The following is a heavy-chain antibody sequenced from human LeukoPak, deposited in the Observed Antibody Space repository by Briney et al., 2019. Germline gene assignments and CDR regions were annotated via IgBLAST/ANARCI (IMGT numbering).Heavy chain of an antibody. J-gene: IGHJ4*02. CDR3: ARADSESYLVY. V-gene: IGHV4-34*01. CDR1: GGSFSGYY. CDR2: IYHSGST. Sequence: SETLSLTCAVYGGSFSGYYWSWIRQPPGKGLEWIGEIYHSGSTNYNPSLKSRVTISVDKSKNQFSLKLSSVTAADTAVYYCARADSESYLVYWGQGTLVTVSS. D-gene: IGHD1-26*01.